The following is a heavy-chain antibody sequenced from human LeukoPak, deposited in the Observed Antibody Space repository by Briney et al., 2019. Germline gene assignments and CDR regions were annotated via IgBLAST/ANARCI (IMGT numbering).Heavy chain of an antibody. J-gene: IGHJ4*02. CDR1: GFTFSSYD. D-gene: IGHD1-26*01. CDR2: IGVAANT. Sequence: GGSLRLSCAASGFTFSSYDMHWVRHATGEGLEWVSAIGVAANTFYSGSVKGRFTISRENAKNSLYLLMTSLRAEDTAVYYCPRQNTPHGNFDYWGQGILVTVSS. CDR3: PRQNTPHGNFDY. V-gene: IGHV3-13*01.